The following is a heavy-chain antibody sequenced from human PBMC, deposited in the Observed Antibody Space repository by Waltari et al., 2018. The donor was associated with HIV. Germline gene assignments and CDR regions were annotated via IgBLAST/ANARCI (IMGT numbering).Heavy chain of an antibody. CDR2: IRDCKGHT. Sequence: QVHLVQSGAEVKKPGASVKVSCKAAGYTFISYGISWVRQAPGQGLEWMGWIRDCKGHTNDAQKLQGRISITTDTSTNTAYMELRSLRSDDTAVYYCSRREFDYWGQGTLVTVSS. CDR3: SRREFDY. J-gene: IGHJ4*02. CDR1: GYTFISYG. V-gene: IGHV1-18*01.